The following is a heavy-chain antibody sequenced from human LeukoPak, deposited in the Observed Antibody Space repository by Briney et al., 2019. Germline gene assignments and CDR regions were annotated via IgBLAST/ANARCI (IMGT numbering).Heavy chain of an antibody. V-gene: IGHV3-66*01. CDR2: IYSGGST. CDR1: GFTFSNYN. Sequence: GGSLRLSCAASGFTFSNYNMNWVRQAPGKGLEWVSVIYSGGSTHYADSVKGRFTISRDNSKNTLYLQMNSLRAEDTAVYYCASLYYGGNNFDYWGQGTLVTVSS. J-gene: IGHJ4*02. CDR3: ASLYYGGNNFDY. D-gene: IGHD4-23*01.